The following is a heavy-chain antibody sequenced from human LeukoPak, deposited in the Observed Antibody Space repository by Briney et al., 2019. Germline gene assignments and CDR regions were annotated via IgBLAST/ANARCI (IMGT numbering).Heavy chain of an antibody. CDR2: INPSGGST. Sequence: ASVNVSCKASGYTFTSYYMHWVRQAPGQGLEWMGIINPSGGSTSYAQKFQGRVTMTRDTSTSTVYMELSSLRSEDTAVYYCARNSFEYYYDSSGYYYPDYWGQGTLVTVSS. D-gene: IGHD3-22*01. CDR3: ARNSFEYYYDSSGYYYPDY. V-gene: IGHV1-46*01. J-gene: IGHJ4*02. CDR1: GYTFTSYY.